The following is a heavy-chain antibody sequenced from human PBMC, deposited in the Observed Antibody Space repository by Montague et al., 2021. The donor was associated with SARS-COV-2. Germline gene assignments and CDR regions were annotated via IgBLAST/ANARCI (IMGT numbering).Heavy chain of an antibody. D-gene: IGHD6-25*01. CDR1: GFTFSSYA. V-gene: IGHV3-30-3*01. CDR2: ISYDGSNK. Sequence: SLRLSCAASGFTFSSYAMHWVRQAPGKGLEWVAVISYDGSNKYYADSVKGRFTISRDNSKNTLYLQMNSLRTEDTAVYYCARDSGAQMDVWGQGTTVTVSS. J-gene: IGHJ6*02. CDR3: ARDSGAQMDV.